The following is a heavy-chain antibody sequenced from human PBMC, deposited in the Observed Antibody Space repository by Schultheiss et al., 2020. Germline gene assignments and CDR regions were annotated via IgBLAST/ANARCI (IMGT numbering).Heavy chain of an antibody. D-gene: IGHD2-15*01. CDR3: ASSASYCSGGSCYSGDRY. CDR2: ISSSSSYI. V-gene: IGHV3-21*04. J-gene: IGHJ4*02. CDR1: GFTFDDYA. Sequence: GESLKISCATSGFTFDDYAMHWVRQAPGKGLEWVSSISSSSSYIYYADSVKGRFTISRDNSNNTLYLQMNSLRAEDTAVYYCASSASYCSGGSCYSGDRYWGQGTLVTVSS.